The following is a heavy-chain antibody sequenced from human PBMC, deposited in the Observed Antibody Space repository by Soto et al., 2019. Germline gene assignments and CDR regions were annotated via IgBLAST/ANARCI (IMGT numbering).Heavy chain of an antibody. D-gene: IGHD1-26*01. CDR3: ARSPQPTRGIHWYFDL. J-gene: IGHJ2*01. Sequence: QVQLVESGGGVVQPGRSLGLSCAASGFTFNTYGMHWVRQAPGKGLEWVAAISYDGINKYYVDSVKGLFTISRDNPKNTLYVQMNSLRAEDTALYYCARSPQPTRGIHWYFDLWGRGILVTVSS. V-gene: IGHV3-30*03. CDR1: GFTFNTYG. CDR2: ISYDGINK.